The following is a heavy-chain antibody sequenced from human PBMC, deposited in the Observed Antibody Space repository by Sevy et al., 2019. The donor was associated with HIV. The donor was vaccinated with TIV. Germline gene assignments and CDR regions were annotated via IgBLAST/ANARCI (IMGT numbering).Heavy chain of an antibody. V-gene: IGHV3-23*01. CDR1: GFTFSKYS. CDR2: LSFGCGEI. CDR3: AGDGCSKPYDY. J-gene: IGHJ4*02. D-gene: IGHD2-8*01. Sequence: GGSLRLSCAASGFTFSKYSMSWVRQPPGKGLEWVSILSFGCGEINYTDSVKGRFTISRDNSKSSVYLQMNNLRPEDSAVDYCAGDGCSKPYDYWGQGTLVTVSS.